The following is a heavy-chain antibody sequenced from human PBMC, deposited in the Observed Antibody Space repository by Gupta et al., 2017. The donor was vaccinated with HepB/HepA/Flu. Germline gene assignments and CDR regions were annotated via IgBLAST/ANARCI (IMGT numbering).Heavy chain of an antibody. Sequence: QVQLVQSGAEVKKPGSSVKVSCKASVGTLSRDAIRWVRPAPGQGLEWMGGIIPIFGTANYAQKFQGRVTITADKSTSTAYMELSSLRSEDTAVYYCARVGVTLGKGDYYMDVWGKGTTVTVSS. CDR2: IIPIFGTA. J-gene: IGHJ6*03. D-gene: IGHD2-21*02. CDR3: ARVGVTLGKGDYYMDV. V-gene: IGHV1-69*06. CDR1: VGTLSRDA.